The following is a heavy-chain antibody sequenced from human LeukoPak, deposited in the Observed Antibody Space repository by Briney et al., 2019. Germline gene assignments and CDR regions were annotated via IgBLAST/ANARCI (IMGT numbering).Heavy chain of an antibody. CDR3: ASPYSYGPHDAFDI. J-gene: IGHJ3*02. CDR2: INPNSGGT. V-gene: IGHV1-2*02. Sequence: GASVKVSCKASGYTFTGYYMHWVRQAPGQGLEWMGWINPNSGGTNYAQKFQGRVTMTRDTSISTAYMELSRLRSDDTAVYYCASPYSYGPHDAFDIWGQGTMVTVSS. D-gene: IGHD5-18*01. CDR1: GYTFTGYY.